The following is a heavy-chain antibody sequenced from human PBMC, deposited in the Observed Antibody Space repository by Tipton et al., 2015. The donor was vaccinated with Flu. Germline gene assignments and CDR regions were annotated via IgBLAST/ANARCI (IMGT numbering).Heavy chain of an antibody. CDR3: ARDSQQLVHRYYYYGMDV. D-gene: IGHD6-13*01. J-gene: IGHJ6*02. CDR1: GGSISSYY. Sequence: LRLSCTVSGGSISSYYWSWIRQPAGKGLEWTGRIYTSGSTNYNPSLKSRVTMSVDTSKNQFSLKLSSVTAADMAVYYCARDSQQLVHRYYYYGMDVWGQGTTVTVSS. V-gene: IGHV4-4*07. CDR2: IYTSGST.